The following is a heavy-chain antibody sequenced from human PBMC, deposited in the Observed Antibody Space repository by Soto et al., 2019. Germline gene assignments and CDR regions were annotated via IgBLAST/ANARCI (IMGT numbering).Heavy chain of an antibody. Sequence: SETLSPTCTVSGGSISSGGYYWSWIRQHPGKGLEWIGYIYYSGSTYYNPSLKSRVTMSVDTSKNQFSLKLSSVTAADTAVYYCARGGKYDSSGYYPNWFDPWGQGTLVTVSS. V-gene: IGHV4-31*03. J-gene: IGHJ5*02. CDR3: ARGGKYDSSGYYPNWFDP. CDR2: IYYSGST. CDR1: GGSISSGGYY. D-gene: IGHD3-22*01.